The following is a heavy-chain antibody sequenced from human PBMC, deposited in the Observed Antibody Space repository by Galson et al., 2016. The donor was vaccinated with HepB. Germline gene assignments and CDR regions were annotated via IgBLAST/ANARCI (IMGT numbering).Heavy chain of an antibody. CDR3: ARAVTTLSNFDD. J-gene: IGHJ4*02. CDR1: GYSFTYNW. V-gene: IGHV5-51*01. Sequence: QSGAEVKKPGESLKISCETSGYSFTYNWIGWVRQMPGKGLEWMGIIYPGDSDTTYSPSFQGQVTISADKSTSTAYLQWSSLKASDTAMYYCARAVTTLSNFDDWGQGTLVTVSS. D-gene: IGHD4-17*01. CDR2: IYPGDSDT.